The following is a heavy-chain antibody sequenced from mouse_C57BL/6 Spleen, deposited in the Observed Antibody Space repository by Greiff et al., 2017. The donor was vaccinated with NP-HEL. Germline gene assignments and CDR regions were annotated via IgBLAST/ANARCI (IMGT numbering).Heavy chain of an antibody. J-gene: IGHJ2*01. CDR2: ISDGGSYT. CDR1: GFTFSSYA. CDR3: ARAKTYYFDY. Sequence: DVQLQESGGGLVKPGGSLKLSCAASGFTFSSYAMSWVRQTPEKRLEWVATISDGGSYTYYPDNVKGRFTISRDNAKNNLYLQMSHLKSEDTAMYYCARAKTYYFDYWGQGTTLTVSS. V-gene: IGHV5-4*01.